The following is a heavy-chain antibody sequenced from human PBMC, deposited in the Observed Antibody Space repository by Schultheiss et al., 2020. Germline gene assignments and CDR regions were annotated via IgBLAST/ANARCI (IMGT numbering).Heavy chain of an antibody. CDR2: ISYDGSNK. CDR3: ARGGSYGPFDY. V-gene: IGHV3-30*03. Sequence: GGSLRLSCAASGFTFSSYAMSWVRQAPGKGLEWVAVISYDGSNKYYADSVKGRFTISRDNSKNTLYLQMNSLRAEDTAVYYCARGGSYGPFDYWGQGTLVTVSS. D-gene: IGHD3-10*01. J-gene: IGHJ4*02. CDR1: GFTFSSYA.